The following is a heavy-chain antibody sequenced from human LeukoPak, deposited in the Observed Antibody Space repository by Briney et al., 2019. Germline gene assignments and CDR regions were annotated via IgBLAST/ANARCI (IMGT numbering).Heavy chain of an antibody. CDR1: GYTLTELS. CDR3: ARAIAAAEPVDFDY. J-gene: IGHJ4*02. V-gene: IGHV1-24*01. CDR2: FDPEDGET. D-gene: IGHD6-13*01. Sequence: ASVKVSCKVSGYTLTELSMHWVRQAPGKGLEWMGGFDPEDGETIYAQKFQGRVTITRDTSASTAYMELSSLRSEDTAVYYCARAIAAAEPVDFDYWGQGALVTVSS.